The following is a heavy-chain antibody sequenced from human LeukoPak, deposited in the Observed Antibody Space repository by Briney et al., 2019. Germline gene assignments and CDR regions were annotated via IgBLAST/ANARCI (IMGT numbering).Heavy chain of an antibody. CDR3: ARDSRGYSAYFDY. D-gene: IGHD5-12*01. CDR1: GGSISSYY. Sequence: KASETLSLTCTVSGGSISSYYWGWIRQPAGKGLEWIGRIYTSGSTNYNPSLKSRVTMSVDTSKNQFSLKLSSVTAADTAVYYCARDSRGYSAYFDYWGQGTLVTVSS. CDR2: IYTSGST. V-gene: IGHV4-4*07. J-gene: IGHJ4*02.